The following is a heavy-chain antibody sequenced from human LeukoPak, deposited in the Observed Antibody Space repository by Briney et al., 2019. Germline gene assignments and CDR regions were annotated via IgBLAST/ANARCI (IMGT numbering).Heavy chain of an antibody. V-gene: IGHV1-8*03. D-gene: IGHD3-3*01. CDR1: GYTFTSYD. J-gene: IGHJ4*02. CDR3: ARGYGYYDLWSGYSSPFDY. CDR2: MNPNSGNT. Sequence: GASVKVSCKASGYTFTSYDINWVRQATVQGLEWMGWMNPNSGNTGYAQKFQGRVTITRNTSISTAYMELSSLRSEDTAVYYCARGYGYYDLWSGYSSPFDYWGQGTLVTVSS.